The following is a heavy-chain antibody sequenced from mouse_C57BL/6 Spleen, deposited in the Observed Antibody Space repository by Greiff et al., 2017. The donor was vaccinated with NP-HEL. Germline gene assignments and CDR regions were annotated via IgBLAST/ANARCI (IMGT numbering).Heavy chain of an antibody. Sequence: EVQRVESGGGLVKPGGSLKLSCAASGFTFSSYAMSCFRQTPEKRLEWVATISDGGSYTYYPDNVKGRFTISRDNAKNNLYLQMSHLKSEDTAMYYCARERGITTVVGDYFDYWGQGTTLTVSS. V-gene: IGHV5-4*01. CDR2: ISDGGSYT. CDR1: GFTFSSYA. J-gene: IGHJ2*01. D-gene: IGHD1-1*01. CDR3: ARERGITTVVGDYFDY.